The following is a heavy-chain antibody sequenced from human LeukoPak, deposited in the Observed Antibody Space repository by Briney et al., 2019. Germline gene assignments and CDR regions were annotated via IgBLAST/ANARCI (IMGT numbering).Heavy chain of an antibody. D-gene: IGHD1-26*01. CDR1: GYTFIAYY. V-gene: IGHV1-2*02. J-gene: IGHJ5*02. CDR2: INPNSGGT. CDR3: ARIVGVTEWFDP. Sequence: ASVKVSCKASGYTFIAYYMYWVRQAPGQGLEWMGWINPNSGGTSYAQKFQGRVTMTRDTSSNTGYMELTRLTSDDTAVYYCARIVGVTEWFDPWGQGTLVTVSS.